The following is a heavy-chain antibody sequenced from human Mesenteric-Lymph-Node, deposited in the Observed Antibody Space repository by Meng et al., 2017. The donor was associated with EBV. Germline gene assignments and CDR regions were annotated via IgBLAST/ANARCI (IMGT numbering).Heavy chain of an antibody. CDR1: GDSVSSNSAA. J-gene: IGHJ4*02. CDR3: ARATSGFDS. Sequence: VHLTQLGPGLIKPPQTLSLACDISGDSVSSNSAAWTWIRQSPLRGLDWLGKTYYMSKWYNDYAVSVKSRISINPDTSKNQFSLQLNSVTPEDTAVYYCARATSGFDSWGQGTLVTVSS. V-gene: IGHV6-1*01. CDR2: TYYMSKWYN. D-gene: IGHD2-2*01.